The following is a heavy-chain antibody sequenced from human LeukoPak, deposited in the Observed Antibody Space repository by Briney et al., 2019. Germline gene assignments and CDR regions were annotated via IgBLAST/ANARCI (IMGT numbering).Heavy chain of an antibody. J-gene: IGHJ4*02. CDR3: ADYRKPQGLDY. D-gene: IGHD1-14*01. V-gene: IGHV3-23*01. CDR2: IDASGSDT. CDR1: GFTFSNYA. Sequence: GGSLRLSCAASGFTFSNYAMAWVRQAPGQGLEWVSAIDASGSDTYYTDSVKGRFTISRDNSKNTVYLQMNSLRVEDTAVYYCADYRKPQGLDYWGQGTLVTVSS.